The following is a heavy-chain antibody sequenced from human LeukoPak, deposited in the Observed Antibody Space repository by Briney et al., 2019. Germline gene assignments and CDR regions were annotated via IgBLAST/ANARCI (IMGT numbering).Heavy chain of an antibody. V-gene: IGHV3-53*01. CDR2: IYSGGST. J-gene: IGHJ3*02. Sequence: PGGSLRLSCAASGFTVSSNYRSWVRQAPGKGLEWVSVIYSGGSTYYADSVKGRFTISRDNSKNTLYLQMNSLRAEDTAVYYCARWRLRWGDAFDIWGQGTMVTVSS. CDR3: ARWRLRWGDAFDI. D-gene: IGHD3-16*01. CDR1: GFTVSSNY.